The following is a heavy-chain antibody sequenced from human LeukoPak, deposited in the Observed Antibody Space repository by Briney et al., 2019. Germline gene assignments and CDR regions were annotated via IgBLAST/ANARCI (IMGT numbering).Heavy chain of an antibody. CDR2: INSDGSSI. J-gene: IGHJ4*02. CDR3: ASLDGYNPNYFDY. Sequence: GGSLRLSCAASGFTFSSHWMHWVRQAPGKGLVWVSRINSDGSSISYADSVKGRFTISRDNAKNTLYLQMNSLRAEDTAVYYCASLDGYNPNYFDYWGQGSLVTVSS. CDR1: GFTFSSHW. V-gene: IGHV3-74*01. D-gene: IGHD5-24*01.